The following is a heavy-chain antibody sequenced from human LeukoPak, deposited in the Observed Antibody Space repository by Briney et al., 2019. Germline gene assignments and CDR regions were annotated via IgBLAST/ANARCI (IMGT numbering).Heavy chain of an antibody. J-gene: IGHJ4*02. CDR3: ARGIAAAGREVDY. V-gene: IGHV1-3*01. D-gene: IGHD6-13*01. CDR1: GYTFTNYA. Sequence: GASVKVSCKASGYTFTNYAMHWVRQAPGQRLEWMGWINAGNGNTKYSQKFQGRVTITRDTSASTAYMELSSLRSEDTAVYYCARGIAAAGREVDYWGQGTLVTVSS. CDR2: INAGNGNT.